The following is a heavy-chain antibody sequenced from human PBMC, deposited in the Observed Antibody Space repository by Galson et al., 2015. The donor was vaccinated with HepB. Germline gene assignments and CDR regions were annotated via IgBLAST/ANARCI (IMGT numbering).Heavy chain of an antibody. Sequence: SLRLSCAASGFIFNSAWMSWVRQAPGKGLEWVGRIKSKMGGGTADYAAPVKGRVSISRDDSKNMLHLQMNSLKMEDTAVYYCAWDSGKPDGPLYYQHWGQGTLVTVSS. CDR3: AWDSGKPDGPLYYQH. V-gene: IGHV3-15*01. CDR1: GFIFNSAW. CDR2: IKSKMGGGTA. D-gene: IGHD4-23*01. J-gene: IGHJ1*01.